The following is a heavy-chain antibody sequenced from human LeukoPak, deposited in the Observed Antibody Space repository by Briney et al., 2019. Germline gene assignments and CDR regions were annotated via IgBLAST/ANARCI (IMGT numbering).Heavy chain of an antibody. Sequence: ASVKVSCKASGYTFKNYDINWVRQATGQGLEWMGWMNPNSGNTGFAQKFQGRVTITADTSADTAYMELSSLRCEDTAVYYCATDVGYTGYGAYDCWGQGTLVTVSS. CDR1: GYTFKNYD. D-gene: IGHD5-12*01. J-gene: IGHJ4*02. V-gene: IGHV1-8*02. CDR2: MNPNSGNT. CDR3: ATDVGYTGYGAYDC.